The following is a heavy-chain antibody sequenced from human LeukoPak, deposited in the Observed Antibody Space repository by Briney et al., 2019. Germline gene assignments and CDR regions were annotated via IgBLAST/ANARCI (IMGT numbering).Heavy chain of an antibody. CDR2: IYTSGST. Sequence: PSETLSLTCTVSGYSISSGYYWGWIRQPPGKGLEWIGRIYTSGSTNYNPSLKSRVTISVDTSKNQFSLKLSSVTAADTAVYYCARVKTAHDAFDIWGQGTMVTVSS. CDR3: ARVKTAHDAFDI. CDR1: GYSISSGYY. J-gene: IGHJ3*02. V-gene: IGHV4-38-2*02.